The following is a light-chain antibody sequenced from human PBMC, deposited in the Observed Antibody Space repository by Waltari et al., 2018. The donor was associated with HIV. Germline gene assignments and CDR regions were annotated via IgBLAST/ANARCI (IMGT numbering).Light chain of an antibody. Sequence: QSVLTQPPSVSGAPGQRVTVSCTGSDSNIGAGYDVPWYQQPLGTFPKLLIFATDNRPSGVPDRFSGSKSGTSASLAITGLQAEDEADYYCQSYDNSLSGWVFGGGTKLTV. CDR1: DSNIGAGYD. CDR3: QSYDNSLSGWV. J-gene: IGLJ3*02. V-gene: IGLV1-40*01. CDR2: ATD.